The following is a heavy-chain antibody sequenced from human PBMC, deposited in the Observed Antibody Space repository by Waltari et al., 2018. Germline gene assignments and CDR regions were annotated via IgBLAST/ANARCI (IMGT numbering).Heavy chain of an antibody. CDR3: ARQYGSGSDVDY. CDR2: ISSSSSYI. V-gene: IGHV3-21*01. J-gene: IGHJ4*02. Sequence: EVQLVESGGGLVKPGGSLRLSCAASGFTFSTYSMNWVRQAPGKGLEWVSSISSSSSYIYYADSVKGRFTISRDNAKNSLYLQMNSLRAEDTAVYYCARQYGSGSDVDYWGQGTLVTVSS. CDR1: GFTFSTYS. D-gene: IGHD3-10*01.